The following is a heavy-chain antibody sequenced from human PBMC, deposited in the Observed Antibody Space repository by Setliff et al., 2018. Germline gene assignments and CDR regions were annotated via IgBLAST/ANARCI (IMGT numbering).Heavy chain of an antibody. CDR3: ARQLCSSGYCYATTFDY. CDR1: GGPFSSYY. Sequence: SETLSLTCAVYGGPFSSYYWSWIRQPPGKGLEWIGEINHSGSTYYNPSLKSRVTISVDTSKNQFPLKLSSVTASDTAVYYCARQLCSSGYCYATTFDYWGQGTLVTVSS. CDR2: INHSGST. J-gene: IGHJ4*02. D-gene: IGHD3-22*01. V-gene: IGHV4-34*01.